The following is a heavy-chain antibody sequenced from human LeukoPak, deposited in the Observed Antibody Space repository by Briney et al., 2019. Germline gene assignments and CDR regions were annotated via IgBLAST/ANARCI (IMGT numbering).Heavy chain of an antibody. CDR2: ISSSSSYI. Sequence: GGSLRLSCAASGFNFSSYSMNWVRQAPGKGLEWVSSISSSSSYIYYADSVKGRFTISRDNAKNSLYLQMNSLRAEDTAVYYCASDALYSYCSSTSCYGPNDYWGQGTLVTVSS. V-gene: IGHV3-21*01. CDR3: ASDALYSYCSSTSCYGPNDY. CDR1: GFNFSSYS. J-gene: IGHJ4*02. D-gene: IGHD2-2*01.